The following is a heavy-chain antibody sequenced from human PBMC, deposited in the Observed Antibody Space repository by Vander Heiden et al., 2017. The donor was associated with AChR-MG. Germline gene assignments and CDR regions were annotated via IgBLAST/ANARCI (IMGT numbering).Heavy chain of an antibody. V-gene: IGHV4-39*01. J-gene: IGHJ4*02. CDR2: IYYSGST. CDR1: GGSISSSSYH. D-gene: IGHD3-16*02. CDR3: ASSYYDYVWGSYRFQSDY. Sequence: QLQLQESGPGLVKPSATLSLTCTVSGGSISSSSYHWGWIRQPPEKGLGWIGGIYYSGSTAYSPSLKSRVTISVDTSKTQFSLKLSSVTAADTAVYYCASSYYDYVWGSYRFQSDYWGQGTLVTVSS.